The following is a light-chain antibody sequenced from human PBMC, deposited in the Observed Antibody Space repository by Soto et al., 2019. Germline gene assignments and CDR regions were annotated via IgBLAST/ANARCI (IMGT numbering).Light chain of an antibody. CDR3: QAWDSSTVVV. Sequence: SYELTQPPSVSVSPGQTASITCSGDKVGDKYACWYQQKPGQSPVLVIYQDSKRPSGIPERFSGSSSGNTATLTISGTQAMDEADYYCQAWDSSTVVVFGGGTQLTVL. CDR1: KVGDKY. CDR2: QDS. V-gene: IGLV3-1*01. J-gene: IGLJ2*01.